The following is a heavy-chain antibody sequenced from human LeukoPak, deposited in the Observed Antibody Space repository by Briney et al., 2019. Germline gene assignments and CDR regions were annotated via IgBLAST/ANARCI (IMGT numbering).Heavy chain of an antibody. D-gene: IGHD4-11*01. CDR3: ARDAPYSNYQTIDY. CDR1: GYTFIGYY. V-gene: IGHV1-2*02. CDR2: INPNSGGT. J-gene: IGHJ4*02. Sequence: ASVKVSCKASGYTFIGYYMHWVRQAPGQGLEWMGWINPNSGGTNYAQKFQGRVTMTRDTSISTAYMELSRLRSDDTAVYYCARDAPYSNYQTIDYWGQGTLVTVSS.